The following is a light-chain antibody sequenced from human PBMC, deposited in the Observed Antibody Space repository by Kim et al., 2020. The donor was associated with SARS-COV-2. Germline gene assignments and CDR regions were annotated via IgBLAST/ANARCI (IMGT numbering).Light chain of an antibody. CDR1: KMGDKN. V-gene: IGLV3-1*01. Sequence: SYELTKPNSVTVFPRQTATISCAGEKMGDKNACCYQQKQGQFPVVVIYQDTKRSSGIPERFSGSNSGNTATLTIRGTQVLDEADYYCQAWDSSTVVSGGGTQLTVL. CDR3: QAWDSSTVV. CDR2: QDT. J-gene: IGLJ2*01.